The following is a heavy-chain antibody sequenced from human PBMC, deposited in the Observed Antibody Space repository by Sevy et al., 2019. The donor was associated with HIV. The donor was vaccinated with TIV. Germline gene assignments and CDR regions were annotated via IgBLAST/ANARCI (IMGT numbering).Heavy chain of an antibody. Sequence: EGSLRLSCAAFGFTFSSYWMIWVLQAPGKELEWVANIKQDGSEIYYVDSVKGRFTISRDNAKNSLYLQMNSLRAEDTAVYYCARAVVYGDYLFLFDYWGQGTLVTISS. J-gene: IGHJ4*02. CDR1: GFTFSSYW. CDR3: ARAVVYGDYLFLFDY. D-gene: IGHD4-17*01. CDR2: IKQDGSEI. V-gene: IGHV3-7*01.